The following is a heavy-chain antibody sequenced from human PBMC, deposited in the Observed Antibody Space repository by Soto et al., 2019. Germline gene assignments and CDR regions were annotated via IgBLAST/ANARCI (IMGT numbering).Heavy chain of an antibody. CDR1: GYTFTNYW. CDR2: IYPGDADT. D-gene: IGHD1-1*01. Sequence: GESLKISCKAPGYTFTNYWIGWVRQMPGKGLECMGIIYPGDADTRCSPSFQGQVTISADKSISTAFLHWTSLKASDTAMYYCAAGYTTGLDAFDIWGQGTMVTVSS. V-gene: IGHV5-51*01. CDR3: AAGYTTGLDAFDI. J-gene: IGHJ3*02.